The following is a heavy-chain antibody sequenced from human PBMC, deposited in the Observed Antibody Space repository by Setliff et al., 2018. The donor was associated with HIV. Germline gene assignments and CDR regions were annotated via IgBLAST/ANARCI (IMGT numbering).Heavy chain of an antibody. CDR3: ARHLWFYYVAESYGYFDY. Sequence: SETLSLTCTVSGGSITSSNSYWGWIRQSPGKGLEWIGSFYYNGHTSYNPSLQSRVTISVDRSQNQFSLRLRSVTATDTAVYYRARHLWFYYVAESYGYFDYWGQGSLVTVSS. D-gene: IGHD3-10*01. CDR1: GGSITSSNSY. CDR2: FYYNGHT. V-gene: IGHV4-39*01. J-gene: IGHJ4*02.